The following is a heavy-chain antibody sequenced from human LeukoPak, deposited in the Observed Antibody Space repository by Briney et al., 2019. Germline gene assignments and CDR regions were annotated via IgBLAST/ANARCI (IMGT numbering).Heavy chain of an antibody. CDR1: GGSISSSSYY. J-gene: IGHJ4*02. CDR3: AGHRIAAAGY. CDR2: IYYRGST. Sequence: SETLSLTCTVSGGSISSSSYYWGWIRQPPGKGLEWIGSIYYRGSTYYNPSLKSRVTISVDTSKNQFSLKLSSVTAADTAVYFCAGHRIAAAGYWGQGTLVTVSS. V-gene: IGHV4-39*07. D-gene: IGHD6-13*01.